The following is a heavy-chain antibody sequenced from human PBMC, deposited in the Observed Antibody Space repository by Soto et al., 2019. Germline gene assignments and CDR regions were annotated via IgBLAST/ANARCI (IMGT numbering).Heavy chain of an antibody. CDR3: AHRPIVGAAI. J-gene: IGHJ4*02. Sequence: SETLSLTCAVFGGSISNSNWWTWVRQPPGKGLDWIGEIFHSGSTNYNSSLMGRVTISVDKANNQFSLKLSSVTAADTAVYYCAHRPIVGAAIWGQGTLVTVSS. D-gene: IGHD1-26*01. CDR2: IFHSGST. V-gene: IGHV4-4*02. CDR1: GGSISNSNW.